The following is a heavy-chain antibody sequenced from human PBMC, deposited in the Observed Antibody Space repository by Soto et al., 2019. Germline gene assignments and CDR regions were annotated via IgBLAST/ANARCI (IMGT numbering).Heavy chain of an antibody. V-gene: IGHV3-11*01. J-gene: IGHJ3*02. Sequence: GGSMRLSCAASGFTFSDYYMSWIRQAPGKGLEWVSYISSSGSTIYYADSVKGRFTISRDNAKNSLYLQMNSLRAEDTAVYYCARVRTVTEVDIWGQGTMVTVSS. CDR2: ISSSGSTI. D-gene: IGHD4-17*01. CDR1: GFTFSDYY. CDR3: ARVRTVTEVDI.